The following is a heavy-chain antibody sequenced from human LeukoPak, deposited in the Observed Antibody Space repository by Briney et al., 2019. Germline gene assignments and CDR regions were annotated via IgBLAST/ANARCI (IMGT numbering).Heavy chain of an antibody. CDR1: GFTVSSNY. CDR2: ISSSGSTI. Sequence: GGSLRLSCAASGFTVSSNYMSWIRQAPGKGLEWVSYISSSGSTIYYADSVKGRFTISRDNAKNSLYLQMNSLRAEDTAVYYCARVNSGWYFFDYWGQGTLVTVSS. D-gene: IGHD6-19*01. J-gene: IGHJ4*02. V-gene: IGHV3-11*01. CDR3: ARVNSGWYFFDY.